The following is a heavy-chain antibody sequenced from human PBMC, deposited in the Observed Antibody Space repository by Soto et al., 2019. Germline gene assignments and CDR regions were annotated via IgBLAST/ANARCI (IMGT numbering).Heavy chain of an antibody. CDR1: GFTFSNYN. J-gene: IGHJ6*02. CDR2: ISSDTSSI. D-gene: IGHD1-26*01. Sequence: EVQLVESGGGLVQPGGSLRLSCAASGFTFSNYNMNWVRQAPGKGLEWVSYISSDTSSIYYADSVKGRFTISRDNAKNSLYLQMNSLRAEDTAVYYCARVGPRDYYGMDVWGQGTTVTVSS. V-gene: IGHV3-48*01. CDR3: ARVGPRDYYGMDV.